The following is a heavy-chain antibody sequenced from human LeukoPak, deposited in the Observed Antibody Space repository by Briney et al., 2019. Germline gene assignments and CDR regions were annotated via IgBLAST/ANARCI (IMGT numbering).Heavy chain of an antibody. D-gene: IGHD5-24*01. CDR1: GFTFSSYE. J-gene: IGHJ3*02. CDR3: ARVFMAKYGAFDI. V-gene: IGHV3-48*03. CDR2: ISSSGSTI. Sequence: QPGGSLRLSCAASGFTFSSYEMNWVRQAPGKGLEWVSYISSSGSTIYYADSVKGRFTISRDNAKNSLYLQMNSLRAEDTAVYYCARVFMAKYGAFDIWGQGTMVTVSS.